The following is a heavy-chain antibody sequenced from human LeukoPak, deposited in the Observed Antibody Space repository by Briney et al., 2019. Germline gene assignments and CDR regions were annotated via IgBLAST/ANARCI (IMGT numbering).Heavy chain of an antibody. D-gene: IGHD5-18*01. CDR1: GYTFTSYY. V-gene: IGHV1-46*01. CDR3: ARGRVDTAMDDAFDI. J-gene: IGHJ3*02. CDR2: INPSGGNT. Sequence: ASVKVSCKASGYTFTSYYMHWVRQAPGQGLEWMGIINPSGGNTGYAQKFQGRVTMTRNTSISTAYMELSSLRSEDTAVYYCARGRVDTAMDDAFDIWGQGTMVTVSS.